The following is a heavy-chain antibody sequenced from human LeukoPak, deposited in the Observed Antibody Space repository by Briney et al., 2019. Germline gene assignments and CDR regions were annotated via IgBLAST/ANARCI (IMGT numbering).Heavy chain of an antibody. CDR1: GGSITCYH. Sequence: PSETLSLTCTVSGGSITCYHWTWIRQPPGKGLEWIGHIYYSGSTNYNPSLKSRVTISVDTSKNQFSLKVSSVTAADTAVYYCARRGGDLVIDYWAQGTLVTVSS. D-gene: IGHD2-21*02. CDR2: IYYSGST. V-gene: IGHV4-59*08. J-gene: IGHJ4*02. CDR3: ARRGGDLVIDY.